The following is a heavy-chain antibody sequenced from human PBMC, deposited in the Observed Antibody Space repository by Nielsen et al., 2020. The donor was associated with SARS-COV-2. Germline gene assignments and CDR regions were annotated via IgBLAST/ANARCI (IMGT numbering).Heavy chain of an antibody. D-gene: IGHD5-18*01. Sequence: WIRQPPGKGLEWVAFISYDGGREYYADSAKGRFSISRDNSRNTLDLQMNRLRPEDTAFYFCARVYSPTRGYNPRRGMDVWGQGTMVTVSS. V-gene: IGHV3-30-3*01. J-gene: IGHJ6*02. CDR3: ARVYSPTRGYNPRRGMDV. CDR2: ISYDGGRE.